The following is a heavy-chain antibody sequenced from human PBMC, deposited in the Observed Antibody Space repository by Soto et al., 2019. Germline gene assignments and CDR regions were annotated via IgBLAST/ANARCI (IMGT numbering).Heavy chain of an antibody. CDR3: AKDDFTDRGDDYFDY. J-gene: IGHJ4*02. V-gene: IGHV3-23*01. CDR1: GFSFTNFA. D-gene: IGHD2-21*02. CDR2: IGASGDIT. Sequence: GGSLRLSCAASGFSFTNFAMIWVRQAPGKGLEWVAGIGASGDITWYADSVKGRLSISRDNSKNTLYLQLNSLRFEDTAVYYCAKDDFTDRGDDYFDYWGPGTLVTVSS.